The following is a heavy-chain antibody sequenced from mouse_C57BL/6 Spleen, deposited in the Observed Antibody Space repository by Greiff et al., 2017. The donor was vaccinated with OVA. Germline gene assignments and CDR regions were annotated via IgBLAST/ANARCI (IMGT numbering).Heavy chain of an antibody. D-gene: IGHD4-1*01. CDR2: IDPSDSYT. J-gene: IGHJ1*03. CDR3: ARPITGTLWYFDV. CDR1: GYTFTSYW. V-gene: IGHV1-59*01. Sequence: QVQLQQPGAELVRPGTSVKLSCKASGYTFTSYWMHWVKQRPGQGLEWIGVIDPSDSYTNYNQKFKGKATLTVDTSSSTAYMQLSSLTSEDSAVYYCARPITGTLWYFDVWGTGTTVTVSS.